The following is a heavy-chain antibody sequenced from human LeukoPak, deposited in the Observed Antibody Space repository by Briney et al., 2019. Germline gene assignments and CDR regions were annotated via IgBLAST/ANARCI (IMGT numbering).Heavy chain of an antibody. D-gene: IGHD3-16*02. CDR1: GFTLSSYW. J-gene: IGHJ6*03. CDR3: ARDRTSFGGVIVRFAYYYMDV. CDR2: IKQDGSEK. Sequence: GGSLRLSCAASGFTLSSYWMSWVRQAPGKGLEWVANIKQDGSEKYYVDSVKGRFTISRDNAKNSLYLQMNSLRAEDTAVYYCARDRTSFGGVIVRFAYYYMDVWGKGTTVTVSS. V-gene: IGHV3-7*01.